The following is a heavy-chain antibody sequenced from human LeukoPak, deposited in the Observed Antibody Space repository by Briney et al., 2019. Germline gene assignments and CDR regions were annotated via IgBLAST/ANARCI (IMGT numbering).Heavy chain of an antibody. CDR1: GYTFTSYD. V-gene: IGHV1-8*01. Sequence: GASVKVSCKASGYTFTSYDINWVRQATGQGLEWMGWMNPSSGNTGYAQKFQGRVTMTRNTSISTAYMELSSLRSEDTAVYYCATKQWLAPPPDSWGQGTPVTVSS. CDR2: MNPSSGNT. J-gene: IGHJ4*02. CDR3: ATKQWLAPPPDS. D-gene: IGHD6-19*01.